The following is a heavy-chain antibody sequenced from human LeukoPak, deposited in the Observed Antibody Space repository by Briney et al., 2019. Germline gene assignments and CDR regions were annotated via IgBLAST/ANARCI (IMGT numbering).Heavy chain of an antibody. Sequence: ASVKVSCKASGYTFTSYGISWVRQAPGQGLEWMGWISSYNGNTNYAQKLQGRVTMTTETSTSTAYMELRSLRSDDTAVYYCARVTLSEIVVFDIWGQGTMVTVSS. J-gene: IGHJ3*02. CDR2: ISSYNGNT. V-gene: IGHV1-18*01. CDR1: GYTFTSYG. D-gene: IGHD2-15*01. CDR3: ARVTLSEIVVFDI.